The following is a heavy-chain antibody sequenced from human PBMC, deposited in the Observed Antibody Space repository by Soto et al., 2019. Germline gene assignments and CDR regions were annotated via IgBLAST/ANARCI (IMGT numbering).Heavy chain of an antibody. V-gene: IGHV4-4*02. D-gene: IGHD3-9*01. J-gene: IGHJ5*02. CDR2: IHSSGIT. Sequence: QVQLQESGPGLVKPSGTLSLTCAVSGGSVNNDKWWSWVRQPPGKGLEWIGEIHSSGITNDKPSLKSRASIFVDKVTYQSSFKLTSVTAADTAVYFCAGQWSAGYGAFAPWGQGTLVSVSS. CDR3: AGQWSAGYGAFAP. CDR1: GGSVNNDKW.